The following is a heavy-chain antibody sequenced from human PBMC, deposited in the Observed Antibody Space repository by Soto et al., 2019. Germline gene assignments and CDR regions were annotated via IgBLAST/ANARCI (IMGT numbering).Heavy chain of an antibody. V-gene: IGHV4-34*01. J-gene: IGHJ4*02. CDR2: INHSGST. D-gene: IGHD4-17*01. CDR1: GGSFSGYY. Sequence: PSETLSLSCAVYGGSFSGYYWSWIRQPPGKGLEWIGEINHSGSTNYNPSLKSRVTISVDTSKNQFSLKLSSVTAADTAVYYCARVTVTADYWGQGTLVTVSS. CDR3: ARVTVTADY.